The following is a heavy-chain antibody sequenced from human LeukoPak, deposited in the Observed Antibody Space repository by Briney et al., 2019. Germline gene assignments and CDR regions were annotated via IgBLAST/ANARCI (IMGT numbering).Heavy chain of an antibody. CDR1: GYSCTNFW. V-gene: IGHV5-51*01. CDR2: ISPGDSDA. Sequence: GESLKISCQTSGYSCTNFWIAWVRQTPGKGLEWLGIISPGDSDALYNPSFQGHVTMSTDRSINTAYLQWSSLQASDTAIYYCARCGYVGSGHYYNWFDPWGQGTLVTVAS. D-gene: IGHD3-22*01. J-gene: IGHJ5*02. CDR3: ARCGYVGSGHYYNWFDP.